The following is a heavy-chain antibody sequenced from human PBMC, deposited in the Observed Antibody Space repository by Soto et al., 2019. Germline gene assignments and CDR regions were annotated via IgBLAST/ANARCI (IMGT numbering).Heavy chain of an antibody. CDR2: ISGSGGST. Sequence: GGSLRLSCAASGFTFSSYAMSWVRQAPGKGLEWVSAISGSGGSTYYADSVKGRFTISRDNSKNTLYLQMNSLRAEDTAVYYCAKGDCSSTSCYSYYYYYMDVWGKGTTVTVSS. D-gene: IGHD2-2*01. CDR1: GFTFSSYA. V-gene: IGHV3-23*01. J-gene: IGHJ6*03. CDR3: AKGDCSSTSCYSYYYYYMDV.